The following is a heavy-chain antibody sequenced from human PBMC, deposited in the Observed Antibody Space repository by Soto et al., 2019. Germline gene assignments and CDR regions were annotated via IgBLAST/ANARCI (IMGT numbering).Heavy chain of an antibody. CDR3: TTDDHGFGCMLDY. V-gene: IGHV3-15*01. CDR2: IKSKTDGGTT. J-gene: IGHJ4*02. Sequence: EVQLVESGGGLVKPGGSLRLSCAASGFTFSNAWMSWVRQAPGKGLEWVGRIKSKTDGGTTDYAAPVKGRFTISRDDSKNTLYLQMNSLNTEDPAVYYCTTDDHGFGCMLDYGGQGTLVTVSS. D-gene: IGHD2-8*01. CDR1: GFTFSNAW.